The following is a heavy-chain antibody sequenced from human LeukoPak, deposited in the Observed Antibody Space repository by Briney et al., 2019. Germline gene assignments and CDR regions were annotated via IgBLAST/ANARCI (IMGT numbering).Heavy chain of an antibody. J-gene: IGHJ4*02. Sequence: GGSLRLSCAAPGIAFSSYAMSWVRQAPGKGLEWVSGISGAGTTTYYADSVKGRFTISRDNSENTLSLQMNSLRAEDTALYYCAKGSDYGDYIFNCWGQGTQVTVSS. V-gene: IGHV3-23*01. CDR2: ISGAGTTT. CDR3: AKGSDYGDYIFNC. D-gene: IGHD4-17*01. CDR1: GIAFSSYA.